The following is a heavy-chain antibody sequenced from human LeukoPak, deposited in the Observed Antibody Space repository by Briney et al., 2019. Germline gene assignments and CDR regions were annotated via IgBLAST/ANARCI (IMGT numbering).Heavy chain of an antibody. CDR1: GFTFSSYS. D-gene: IGHD2-8*01. Sequence: GGSLRLSCAASGFTFSSYSMNWVRQAPGKGLEWVSSISSSSSYIYYADSVKGRFTISRDNAKNSLYLQMNSLRAEDAAVYYCARGEGYCTNGVCPYLDYWGQGTLVTVSS. CDR2: ISSSSSYI. CDR3: ARGEGYCTNGVCPYLDY. J-gene: IGHJ4*02. V-gene: IGHV3-21*01.